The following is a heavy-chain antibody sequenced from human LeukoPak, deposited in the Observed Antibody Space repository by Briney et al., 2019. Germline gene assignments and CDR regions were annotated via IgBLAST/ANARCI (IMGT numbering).Heavy chain of an antibody. Sequence: SETLSLTCGVYGGSFSDYYWTWIRQPPGKGLEWIGEINHSGSTNYNPSLKSRVTISVDTSKNQFSLKLSSVTAADTAVYYCARDPLPLDYWGQGTLVTVSS. V-gene: IGHV4-34*01. CDR3: ARDPLPLDY. CDR2: INHSGST. J-gene: IGHJ4*02. CDR1: GGSFSDYY.